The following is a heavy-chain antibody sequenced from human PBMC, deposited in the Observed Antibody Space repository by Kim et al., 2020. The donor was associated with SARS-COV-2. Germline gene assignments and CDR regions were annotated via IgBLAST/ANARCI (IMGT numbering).Heavy chain of an antibody. V-gene: IGHV7-4-1*02. CDR3: ARGGHDYGDYFDY. Sequence: YAQDFTGRFVFSLDTSVSTAYLQISSLKAEDTAVYYCARGGHDYGDYFDYWGQGTLVTVSS. J-gene: IGHJ4*02. D-gene: IGHD4-17*01.